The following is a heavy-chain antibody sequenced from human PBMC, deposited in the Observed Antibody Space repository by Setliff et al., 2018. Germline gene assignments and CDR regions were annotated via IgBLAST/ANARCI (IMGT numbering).Heavy chain of an antibody. D-gene: IGHD3-10*01. CDR3: ARHVGTRSRGYNYYYYFMDV. Sequence: SETLSLTCTVSGGSLSGSLRGYAVFWGWIRQSPGKELEWIGSAYYNGDSYYNPSLKSRVTMSVDTSKNQFSLHLISVTAADTAVYYCARHVGTRSRGYNYYYYFMDVWGKGTTVTVSS. V-gene: IGHV4-39*01. J-gene: IGHJ6*03. CDR2: AYYNGDS. CDR1: GGSLSGSLRGYAVF.